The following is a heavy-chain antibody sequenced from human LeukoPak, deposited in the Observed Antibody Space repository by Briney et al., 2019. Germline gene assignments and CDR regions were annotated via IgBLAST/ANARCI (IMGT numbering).Heavy chain of an antibody. CDR3: ASLGGTYDF. J-gene: IGHJ4*02. Sequence: SETLSLTCTVTGGSISSYFWSWIRQPPGKGLEWIGYIYNSGSTKYNPSLQSRVSISVHTSKSQVSLKLSSVTAADTAVYYCASLGGTYDFWGQGTLVTVSS. V-gene: IGHV4-59*08. CDR1: GGSISSYF. D-gene: IGHD1-26*01. CDR2: IYNSGST.